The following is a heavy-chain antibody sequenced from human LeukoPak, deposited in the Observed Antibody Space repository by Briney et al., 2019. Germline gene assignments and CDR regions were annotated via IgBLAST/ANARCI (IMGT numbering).Heavy chain of an antibody. V-gene: IGHV1-2*02. CDR3: ASSRHSSGWYGVGWFDP. CDR2: INPNSGGT. Sequence: GASVKVSCKASGYTFTGYYMHWVRQAPGQGLVWMGWINPNSGGTNYAQKFQGRVTMTRDTSISTAYMELSRLRSDDTAVYYCASSRHSSGWYGVGWFDPWGQGTLVTVSS. D-gene: IGHD6-19*01. J-gene: IGHJ5*02. CDR1: GYTFTGYY.